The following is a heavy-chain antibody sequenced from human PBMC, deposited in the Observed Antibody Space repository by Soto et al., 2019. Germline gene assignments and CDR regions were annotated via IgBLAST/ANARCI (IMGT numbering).Heavy chain of an antibody. V-gene: IGHV4-34*01. D-gene: IGHD2-2*01. J-gene: IGHJ6*02. CDR3: ARGGNDIVVVPAAIFVYYGMDV. CDR1: GGSFSGYY. Sequence: PSETLSLTCAVYGGSFSGYYWSWIRQPPGKGLEWIGEINHSGSTNYNPSLKSRVTISVDTSKNQFSLKPSSVTAADTAVYYCARGGNDIVVVPAAIFVYYGMDVWGQGTTVTVSS. CDR2: INHSGST.